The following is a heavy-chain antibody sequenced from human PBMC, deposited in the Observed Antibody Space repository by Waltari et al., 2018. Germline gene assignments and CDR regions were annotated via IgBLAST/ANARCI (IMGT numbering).Heavy chain of an antibody. CDR1: GYSLSSGYY. CDR3: ARIDSSGKYFQH. V-gene: IGHV4-38-2*01. D-gene: IGHD6-19*01. J-gene: IGHJ1*01. CDR2: IYHSGST. Sequence: QVQLQESGPGLVKPSETLSLTCAVSGYSLSSGYYWGWIRQPPGKGLEWIGSIYHSGSTYYNPSLKSRVTISVDTSKNQFSLKLSSVTAADTAVYYCARIDSSGKYFQHWGQGTLVTVSS.